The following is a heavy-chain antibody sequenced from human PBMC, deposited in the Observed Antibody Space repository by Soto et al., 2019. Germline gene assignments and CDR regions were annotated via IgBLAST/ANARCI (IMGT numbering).Heavy chain of an antibody. CDR2: FYYSGST. V-gene: IGHV4-39*01. CDR1: GGSISSSSYY. CDR3: AITFLGYCSGGSCYWGDYYYYYMDV. J-gene: IGHJ6*03. Sequence: QLQLQESGPGLVKPSETLSLTCTVSGGSISSSSYYWGWIRQPPGKGLEWIGSFYYSGSTYYNPSLKSRVTISVDPSKNQFSLKLSSVTAADTAVYYCAITFLGYCSGGSCYWGDYYYYYMDVWGKGTTVTVSS. D-gene: IGHD2-15*01.